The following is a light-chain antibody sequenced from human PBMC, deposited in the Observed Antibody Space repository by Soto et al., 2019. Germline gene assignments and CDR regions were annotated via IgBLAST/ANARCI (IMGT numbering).Light chain of an antibody. J-gene: IGLJ1*01. CDR3: ASFAGGNQV. Sequence: QSVLTQPPSASGTPGQRVIISCTGTGSDVGGYNFVSWYQHHPGKVPKLIIYEVTRRPSGVPDRFSGSKSGNTASLTVSGLLAEDEADYYCASFAGGNQVFGSGTKVTVL. V-gene: IGLV2-8*01. CDR1: GSDVGGYNF. CDR2: EVT.